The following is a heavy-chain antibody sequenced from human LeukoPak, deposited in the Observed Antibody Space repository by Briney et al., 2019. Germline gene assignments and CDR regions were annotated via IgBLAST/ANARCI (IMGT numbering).Heavy chain of an antibody. CDR3: ATRARVAAAGAEYFQH. CDR1: GFTFSDYY. CDR2: ISSSGSTI. Sequence: GGSLRLSCAASGFTFSDYYMSWIRQALGRGLEWVSYISSSGSTIYYVDSVKGRFTISRDNAKNSLYLQMNSLRAEDTAVYYCATRARVAAAGAEYFQHWGQGTLVTVSS. V-gene: IGHV3-11*01. J-gene: IGHJ1*01. D-gene: IGHD6-13*01.